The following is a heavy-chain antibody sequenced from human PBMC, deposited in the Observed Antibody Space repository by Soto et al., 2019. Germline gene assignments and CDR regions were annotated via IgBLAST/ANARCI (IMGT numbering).Heavy chain of an antibody. CDR2: IYPGDSDV. CDR1: GYDFSAYW. D-gene: IGHD3-10*01. V-gene: IGHV5-51*03. J-gene: IGHJ4*02. CDR3: EKTDYGSGTFDS. Sequence: DVQLVQSGAEVKKPGESLRISCKGSGYDFSAYWINWVRQMPGKGLEWMGTIYPGDSDVRYRPSFQGQVTISVDKSISIAYLQWSSLKAADTAIYYCEKTDYGSGTFDSWGQGTLVTVSS.